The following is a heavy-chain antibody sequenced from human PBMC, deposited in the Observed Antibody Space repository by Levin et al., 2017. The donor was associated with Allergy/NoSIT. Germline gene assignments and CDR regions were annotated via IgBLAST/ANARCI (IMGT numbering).Heavy chain of an antibody. CDR1: GFSLSTSGMC. Sequence: SGPTLVKPTQTLTLTCTFSGFSLSTSGMCVSWIRQPPGKALEWLARIDWDDDKYYSTSLKTRLTISKDTSKNQVVLTMTNMDPVDTATYYCARIRSDSSSWHFDYWGQGTLVTVSS. J-gene: IGHJ4*02. D-gene: IGHD6-13*01. CDR3: ARIRSDSSSWHFDY. CDR2: IDWDDDK. V-gene: IGHV2-70*11.